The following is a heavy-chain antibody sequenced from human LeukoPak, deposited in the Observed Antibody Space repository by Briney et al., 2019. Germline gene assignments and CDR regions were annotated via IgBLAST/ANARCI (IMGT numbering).Heavy chain of an antibody. CDR1: GGTFSSYA. CDR3: ARGRPYFDWLLRPRACYGMDV. CDR2: IIPIFGTA. D-gene: IGHD3-9*01. Sequence: ASVKVSCKASGGTFSSYAISWVRQAPGQGLERMGGIIPIFGTANYAQKFQGRVTITADESTSTAYMELSSLRSEDTAVYYCARGRPYFDWLLRPRACYGMDVWGQGTTVTVSS. V-gene: IGHV1-69*13. J-gene: IGHJ6*02.